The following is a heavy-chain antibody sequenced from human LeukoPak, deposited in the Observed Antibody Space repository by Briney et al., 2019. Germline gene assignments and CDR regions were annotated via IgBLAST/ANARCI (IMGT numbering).Heavy chain of an antibody. D-gene: IGHD3-10*01. V-gene: IGHV1-18*01. J-gene: IGHJ6*02. CDR2: ISAYNGNT. CDR3: ARKNVLLWFGELSPPYYYYYGMDV. CDR1: GYTFTSHG. Sequence: ASVKVSCKASGYTFTSHGISWVRQAPGQGLEWMGWISAYNGNTNYAQKLQGRVTMTTDTSTSTDYMELRSLRSDDTAVYYCARKNVLLWFGELSPPYYYYYGMDVWGQGTTVTVSS.